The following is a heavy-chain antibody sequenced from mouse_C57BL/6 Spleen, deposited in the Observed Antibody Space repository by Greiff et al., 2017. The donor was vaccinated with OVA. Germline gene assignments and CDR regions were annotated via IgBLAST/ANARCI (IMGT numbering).Heavy chain of an antibody. Sequence: VKLMESGAELVRPGTSVKMSCKASGYTFTNYWIGWAKQRPGHGLEWIGDIYPGGGYTNYNEKFKGKATLTADKSSSTAYMQFSSLTSEDSAIYYCARRDSLYYAMDYWGQGTSVTVSS. CDR3: ARRDSLYYAMDY. V-gene: IGHV1-63*01. J-gene: IGHJ4*01. CDR1: GYTFTNYW. CDR2: IYPGGGYT.